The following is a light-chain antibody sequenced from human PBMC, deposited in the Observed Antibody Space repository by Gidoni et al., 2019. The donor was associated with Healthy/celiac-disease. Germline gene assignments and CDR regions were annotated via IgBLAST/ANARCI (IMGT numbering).Light chain of an antibody. V-gene: IGKV1-33*01. CDR2: DAS. Sequence: IDMTESPSSLSGSRGDRVTITCQASQDISNYLNWYQQKPGKAPKLLIYDASNLEKGVPSRFSGSGSGTDFTCTISSLQDEDMATYYCQQYDNPPYTFGQGTKLEIK. CDR3: QQYDNPPYT. CDR1: QDISNY. J-gene: IGKJ2*01.